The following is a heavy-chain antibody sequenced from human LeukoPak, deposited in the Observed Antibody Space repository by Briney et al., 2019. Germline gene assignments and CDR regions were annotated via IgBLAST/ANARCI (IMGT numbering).Heavy chain of an antibody. V-gene: IGHV5-51*01. CDR2: IYPGDSDT. Sequence: GESLKISCQASGYIFTSNWIGWVRQVPGKGLEWMGIIYPGDSDTRYSPSFQGQVTISADKSISTAYLQWSSLKASDTAIYYCARQIITDCSGGICYSYYFDYWGQGTLVTVS. D-gene: IGHD2-15*01. CDR1: GYIFTSNW. CDR3: ARQIITDCSGGICYSYYFDY. J-gene: IGHJ4*02.